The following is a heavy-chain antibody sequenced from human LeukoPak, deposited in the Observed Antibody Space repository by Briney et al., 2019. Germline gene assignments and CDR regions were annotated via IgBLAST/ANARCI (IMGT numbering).Heavy chain of an antibody. CDR2: IKQDGSGK. CDR3: ARVYRDGYNPDY. V-gene: IGHV3-7*03. Sequence: GGSLRLSCAASGFTFSTYWMSWVRQAPGKGLEWVANIKQDGSGKYYVDSVKGRSTISRDNAKNSLCLQMNSLRAEDTAVYYCARVYRDGYNPDYWGQGTLVTVSS. J-gene: IGHJ4*02. CDR1: GFTFSTYW. D-gene: IGHD5-24*01.